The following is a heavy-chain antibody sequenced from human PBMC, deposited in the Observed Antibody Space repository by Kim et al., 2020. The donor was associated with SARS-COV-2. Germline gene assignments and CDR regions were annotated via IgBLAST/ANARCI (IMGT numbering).Heavy chain of an antibody. Sequence: GGSLRLSCAASAFTFRSYWMSWVRQAPGKGLEWVANINSNGRQTYYADSVKGRFTISRDNAENSLYLQMNSLRVEDTAIYYCARDDYGPAYCDPRGQGTLVTVSS. CDR2: INSNGRQT. V-gene: IGHV3-7*03. J-gene: IGHJ5*02. D-gene: IGHD3-10*01. CDR1: AFTFRSYW. CDR3: ARDDYGPAYCDP.